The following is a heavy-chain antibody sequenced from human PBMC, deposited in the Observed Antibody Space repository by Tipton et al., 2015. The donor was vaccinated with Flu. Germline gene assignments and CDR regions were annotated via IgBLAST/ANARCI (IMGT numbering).Heavy chain of an antibody. Sequence: SLRLSCAVSAFNVSDNYMSWVRQAPGKGLEWVSIIFTGGNKYYADSVKGRFTISRDISKNTLFLQMNSLGTEDTALYYCAADRGGSYFDYWGQGTLVTVSS. D-gene: IGHD3-16*01. J-gene: IGHJ4*02. V-gene: IGHV3-66*02. CDR1: AFNVSDNY. CDR2: IFTGGNK. CDR3: AADRGGSYFDY.